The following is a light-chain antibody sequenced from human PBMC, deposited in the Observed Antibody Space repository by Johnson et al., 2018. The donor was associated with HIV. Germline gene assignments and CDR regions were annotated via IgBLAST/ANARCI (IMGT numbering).Light chain of an antibody. J-gene: IGLJ1*01. Sequence: QSVLTQPPSVSAAPGQKVTISCSGSSFNIGNNYVSWYQQLPGTAPKLLIYENNKRPSGIPDRFSGSKSGTSATLGITVLQTGDEADYYCGAWDSSLSAYVFGTGTKVTVL. CDR1: SFNIGNNY. CDR2: ENN. V-gene: IGLV1-51*02. CDR3: GAWDSSLSAYV.